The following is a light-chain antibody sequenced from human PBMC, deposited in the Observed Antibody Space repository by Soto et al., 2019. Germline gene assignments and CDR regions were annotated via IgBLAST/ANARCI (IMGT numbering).Light chain of an antibody. Sequence: EIVLTQSPGTLSLSPGERATLSCRASQSVSSTYLIRYQQKPGQAPRLLIYGASTRAAGIPARFSGSGSGTDFTLTISSLEPEDFAVYYCQQRSNWPPITFGQGTRLEIK. CDR1: QSVSSTY. CDR2: GAS. J-gene: IGKJ5*01. V-gene: IGKV3D-20*02. CDR3: QQRSNWPPIT.